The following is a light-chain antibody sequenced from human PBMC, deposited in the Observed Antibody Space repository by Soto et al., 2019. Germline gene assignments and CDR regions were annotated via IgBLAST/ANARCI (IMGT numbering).Light chain of an antibody. J-gene: IGLJ1*01. CDR3: KSFTGISTPYV. Sequence: QSALTQPASVSGSPGQSITISCTGTSSDVGTYNYVSWYQQHPGKAPKLMIYEVSKRPSGVPNRFSGSKSGNTASLTISGLQAEDEADYYCKSFTGISTPYVFGTGTKVTVL. CDR1: SSDVGTYNY. V-gene: IGLV2-14*01. CDR2: EVS.